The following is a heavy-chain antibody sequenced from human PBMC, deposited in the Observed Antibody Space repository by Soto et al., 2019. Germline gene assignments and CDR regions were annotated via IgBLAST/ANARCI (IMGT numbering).Heavy chain of an antibody. CDR1: GFTFSNYA. Sequence: QVQLVESGGGVVQPGTSLRLSCAASGFTFSNYAMHWVRQAPGKGLEWVAVMSYDGSNKHYADSVKGRFTISRDNSKNTLYLQKDSLRAEDTGVYYCARDYYDSTGYSYGMDVWGQGTTVTVSS. CDR3: ARDYYDSTGYSYGMDV. CDR2: MSYDGSNK. D-gene: IGHD3-22*01. V-gene: IGHV3-30-3*01. J-gene: IGHJ6*02.